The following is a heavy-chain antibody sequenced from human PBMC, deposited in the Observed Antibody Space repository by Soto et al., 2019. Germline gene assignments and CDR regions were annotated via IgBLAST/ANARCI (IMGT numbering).Heavy chain of an antibody. V-gene: IGHV1-69*13. J-gene: IGHJ1*01. CDR2: IIPIFGTA. CDR3: ARDKLGYSSGWYLGYFQH. D-gene: IGHD6-19*01. CDR1: GGTFSSYA. Sequence: SVKVSCKASGGTFSSYAISWVRQAPGQGREWMGGIIPIFGTANYAQKFQGRVTITADESTSTAYMELSSLRSEDTAVYYCARDKLGYSSGWYLGYFQHWGQGXLVTVYS.